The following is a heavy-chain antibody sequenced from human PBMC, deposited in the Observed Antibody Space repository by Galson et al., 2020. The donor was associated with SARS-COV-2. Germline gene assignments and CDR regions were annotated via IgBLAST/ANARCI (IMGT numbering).Heavy chain of an antibody. D-gene: IGHD2-2*01. J-gene: IGHJ6*03. Sequence: ASVKVSCKASGYTFTGYYMHWVRQAPGQGLEWMGWINPNSGGTNYAQKFQGWVTMTRDTSISTAYMELSRLRSDDTAGYYCARESSSRDGDYYYYMDVWGKGTTVTVSS. CDR1: GYTFTGYY. CDR2: INPNSGGT. V-gene: IGHV1-2*04. CDR3: ARESSSRDGDYYYYMDV.